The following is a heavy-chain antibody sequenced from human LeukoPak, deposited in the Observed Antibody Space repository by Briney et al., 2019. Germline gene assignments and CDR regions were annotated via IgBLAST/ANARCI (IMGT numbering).Heavy chain of an antibody. D-gene: IGHD2-2*01. CDR3: ARGVGSSTQVDYYYGMDV. J-gene: IGHJ6*02. V-gene: IGHV4-59*01. CDR2: IYYSGST. CDR1: GCSISSYY. Sequence: SETLSLTCTVSGCSISSYYWSWIRQPPGKGLEWIGYIYYSGSTNYNPSLKSRVTISVDTSKNQFSLKLTSVTAADTAVYYCARGVGSSTQVDYYYGMDVWGQGTTVTVSS.